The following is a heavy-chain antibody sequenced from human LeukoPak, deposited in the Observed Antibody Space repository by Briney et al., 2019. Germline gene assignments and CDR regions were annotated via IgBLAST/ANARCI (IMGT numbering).Heavy chain of an antibody. CDR2: IKQDGSEK. CDR3: ARPTLLRYFDWLLYQRPASFYFDY. CDR1: GFTFSSYW. V-gene: IGHV3-7*01. J-gene: IGHJ4*02. D-gene: IGHD3-9*01. Sequence: PGGSLRLSCAASGFTFSSYWMSWVRRAPGKGLEWVANIKQDGSEKYYVDSVKGRFTISRDNAKNSLYLQMNSLRAEDTAVYYCARPTLLRYFDWLLYQRPASFYFDYWGQGTLVTVSS.